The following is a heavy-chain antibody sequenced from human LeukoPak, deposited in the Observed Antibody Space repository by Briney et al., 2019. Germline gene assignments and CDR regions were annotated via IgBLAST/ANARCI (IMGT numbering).Heavy chain of an antibody. J-gene: IGHJ4*02. CDR2: IYYSGST. CDR3: ARFLFLSGSYYFDY. D-gene: IGHD1-26*01. V-gene: IGHV4-39*07. Sequence: SETLSLTCTVSGGSISSSSYYWGWIRQPPGKGLEWIGSIYYSGSTYYNPSLKSRVTISVDKSKNQFSLKLSSVTAADTAVYYCARFLFLSGSYYFDYWGQGTLVTVSS. CDR1: GGSISSSSYY.